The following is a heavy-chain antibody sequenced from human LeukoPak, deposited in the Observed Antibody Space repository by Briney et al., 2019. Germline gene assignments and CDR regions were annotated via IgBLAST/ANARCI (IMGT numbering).Heavy chain of an antibody. D-gene: IGHD4-17*01. CDR3: ARGGYYGDYELDY. J-gene: IGHJ4*02. CDR1: GFTFSSYE. CDR2: ISSSGSTI. Sequence: PGGSLRLSCAASGFTFSSYEMNWVRQAPGKGLEWVSYISSSGSTIYYADSVEGRFTISRDNAKNSLYLQMNSLRAEDTAVYYCARGGYYGDYELDYWGQGTLVTVSS. V-gene: IGHV3-48*03.